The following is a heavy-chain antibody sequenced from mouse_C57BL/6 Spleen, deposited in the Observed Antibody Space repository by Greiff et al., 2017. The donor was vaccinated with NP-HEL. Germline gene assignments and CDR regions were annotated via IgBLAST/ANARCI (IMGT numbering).Heavy chain of an antibody. CDR2: IDPNRGGT. CDR3: ARLGATAYGSSYNFDY. V-gene: IGHV1-72*01. D-gene: IGHD1-1*01. Sequence: QVQLQQPGAELVKPGASVKLSCKASGYTFTSYWMHWVKQRPGRGLEWIGRIDPNRGGTKYNEKFKSKATLTVDKPSSTAYMQLSSLTSEDSAVYYCARLGATAYGSSYNFDYWGQGTTLTVSS. J-gene: IGHJ2*01. CDR1: GYTFTSYW.